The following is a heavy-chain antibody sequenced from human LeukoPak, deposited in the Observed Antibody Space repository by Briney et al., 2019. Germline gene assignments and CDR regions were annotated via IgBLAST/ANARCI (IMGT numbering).Heavy chain of an antibody. CDR2: IYPGDSDT. CDR1: GYSFTSYW. J-gene: IGHJ6*03. Sequence: GESLKISCKGSGYSFTSYWIGWVRQMPGKGLEWMGIIYPGDSDTRYSPSFQGQVTISADKSISTAYLQWSSLKASDTAMYYCARHVGGDYYDSSGYYYYYYYMDVWGKGTTVTVSS. CDR3: ARHVGGDYYDSSGYYYYYYYMDV. D-gene: IGHD3-22*01. V-gene: IGHV5-51*01.